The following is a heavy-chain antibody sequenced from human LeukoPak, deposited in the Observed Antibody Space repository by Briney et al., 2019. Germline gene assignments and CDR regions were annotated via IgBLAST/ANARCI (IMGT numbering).Heavy chain of an antibody. V-gene: IGHV3-66*01. CDR2: IYSGGST. D-gene: IGHD3-10*01. J-gene: IGHJ3*02. CDR1: GFTFSTYA. Sequence: PGGSLRLSCAASGFTFSTYAMSWVRQAPGKGLEWVSVIYSGGSTYYADSVKGRFTISRDNSKNTLYLQMNSLRAEDTAVYYCARDGKFGAFDIWGQGTMVTVSS. CDR3: ARDGKFGAFDI.